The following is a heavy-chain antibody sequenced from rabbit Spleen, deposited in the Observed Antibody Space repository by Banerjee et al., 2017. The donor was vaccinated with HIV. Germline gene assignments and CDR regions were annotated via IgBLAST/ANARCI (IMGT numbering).Heavy chain of an antibody. Sequence: QSLEESGGDLVKPGASLTLTCTASGVSFSFNSYMCWVRQAPGKGLEWIGCIATGSGLTYYASWVISRFTISKASSTTVTLQMTSLTVADTATYFCAAYTDDFWTTDLWGPGTLVTVS. V-gene: IGHV1S40*01. CDR3: AAYTDDFWTTDL. CDR2: IATGSGLT. J-gene: IGHJ6*01. D-gene: IGHD1-1*01. CDR1: GVSFSFNSY.